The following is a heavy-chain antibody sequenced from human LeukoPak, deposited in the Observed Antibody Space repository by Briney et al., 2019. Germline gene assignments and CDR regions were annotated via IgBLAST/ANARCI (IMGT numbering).Heavy chain of an antibody. CDR2: IYRGGRT. CDR1: GFTVSSNY. V-gene: IGHV3-53*01. Sequence: RGSLPLSCAASGFTVSSNYMSWVRQAPGKGLEWVSVIYRGGRTYYAVSVKGRCPISRDNSKHTLYLQMNSLRAEDTAVYYCARAKFGYSGYRAFDYWGQGTLDRASS. CDR3: ARAKFGYSGYRAFDY. D-gene: IGHD5-12*01. J-gene: IGHJ4*02.